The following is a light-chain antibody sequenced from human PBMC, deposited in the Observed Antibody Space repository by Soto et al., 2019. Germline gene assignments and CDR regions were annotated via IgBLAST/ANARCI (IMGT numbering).Light chain of an antibody. CDR1: QSVSSSY. V-gene: IGKV3-20*01. Sequence: EIVLTQSPGTLSLSPGERATLSCRASQSVSSSYLAWYQQKPGQAPRILIYGASGRATGIPDRFSGSGSGTDFTLTISRLEPEDCAVYYCQHYGSSPRVYTFGQGTKLEIK. CDR2: GAS. J-gene: IGKJ2*01. CDR3: QHYGSSPRVYT.